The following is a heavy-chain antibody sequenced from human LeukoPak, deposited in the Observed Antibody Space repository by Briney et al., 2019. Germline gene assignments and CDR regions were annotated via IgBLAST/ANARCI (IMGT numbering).Heavy chain of an antibody. D-gene: IGHD2-15*01. J-gene: IGHJ4*02. CDR3: ASEYCSGGNCYFDY. V-gene: IGHV5-51*01. CDR1: EYSFATYW. CDR2: IFPGDSDT. Sequence: GESLKISCKGSEYSFATYWIGWVRPMPGQGLEWIGIIFPGDSDTRYSPSFQGQVTISADKSISTAYLQWSSLKASDTAIYYCASEYCSGGNCYFDYWGEGTLVTVSS.